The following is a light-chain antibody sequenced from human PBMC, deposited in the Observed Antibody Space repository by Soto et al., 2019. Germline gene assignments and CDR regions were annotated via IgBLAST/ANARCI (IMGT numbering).Light chain of an antibody. CDR2: EVS. V-gene: IGLV2-14*01. CDR1: SCDVGGYNY. J-gene: IGLJ3*02. CDR3: SSYTSSSNWV. Sequence: QSALTQPASVSGSPGQSITISCTGTSCDVGGYNYVSWYQQHPGKAPKLMIYEVSNRPSGVSNRFSGSKSGNTASLTISGLQAEDEADYYCSSYTSSSNWVFGGGTKLTVL.